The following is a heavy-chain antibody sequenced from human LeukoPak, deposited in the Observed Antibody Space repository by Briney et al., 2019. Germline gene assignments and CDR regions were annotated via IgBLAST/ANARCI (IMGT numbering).Heavy chain of an antibody. CDR3: ARLRQQLVSDAFDI. J-gene: IGHJ3*02. Sequence: GESLKISFKGSGXSFTSYCIGWVRQMPGKGLEWMGIIYPGESDTRYSPSFQGQVTISADKSLSTAYLQWSSLKASDTAMYYCARLRQQLVSDAFDIWGQGTMVTVSS. CDR2: IYPGESDT. D-gene: IGHD6-13*01. CDR1: GXSFTSYC. V-gene: IGHV5-51*01.